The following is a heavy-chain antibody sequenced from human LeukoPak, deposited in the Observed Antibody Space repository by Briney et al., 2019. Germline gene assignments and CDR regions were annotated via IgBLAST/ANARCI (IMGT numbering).Heavy chain of an antibody. V-gene: IGHV3-21*01. J-gene: IGHJ6*02. CDR3: ARGLHIVVVPAATHYYYGMDV. Sequence: GGSLRLSCAASGFTFSSYSMNWVRQAPGKGLEWVSSISGSSSYIYYADSVKGRFTISRDNAKNSLYLQMNSLRAEDTAVYYCARGLHIVVVPAATHYYYGMDVWGQGTTVTVSS. D-gene: IGHD2-2*01. CDR2: ISGSSSYI. CDR1: GFTFSSYS.